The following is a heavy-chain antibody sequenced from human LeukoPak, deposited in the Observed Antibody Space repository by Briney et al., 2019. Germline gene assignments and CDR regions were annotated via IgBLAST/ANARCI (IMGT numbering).Heavy chain of an antibody. J-gene: IGHJ4*02. CDR1: GGSISSYY. CDR3: AKDGTRPYYGSGSYYNYFEN. Sequence: PSETLSLTCTVSGGSISSYYWSWLRQPAGKRLEWLGRIYNTGRTNYNPSLKSRVTMSVDTSKNQFSLKLSSVTAADTAVYYCAKDGTRPYYGSGSYYNYFENWGQGTLVTVSS. D-gene: IGHD3-10*01. CDR2: IYNTGRT. V-gene: IGHV4-4*07.